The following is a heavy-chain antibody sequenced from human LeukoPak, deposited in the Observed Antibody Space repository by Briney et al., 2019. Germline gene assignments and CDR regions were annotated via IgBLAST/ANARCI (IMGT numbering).Heavy chain of an antibody. Sequence: ASVKVSCKASGYKFTGYYMHWVRQAPGQGLEWMGWINPNSGDSHHAQKFQGRVTMTRDTSISTAYMELSRLRSDDTAVYYCAREIGGILVFDYWGQGTLVTVSS. CDR2: INPNSGDS. CDR1: GYKFTGYY. CDR3: AREIGGILVFDY. J-gene: IGHJ4*02. D-gene: IGHD5-18*01. V-gene: IGHV1-2*02.